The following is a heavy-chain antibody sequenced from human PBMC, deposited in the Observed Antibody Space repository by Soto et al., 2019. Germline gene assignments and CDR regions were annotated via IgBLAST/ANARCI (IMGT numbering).Heavy chain of an antibody. D-gene: IGHD2-8*02. V-gene: IGHV3-23*01. Sequence: GGSLRLSCAASGFICSSYDMSWVRQAPGKGLEWVSTILVDGRTFYVDSVKGRFTIPRDNSKNTVYLQMSSLTAGDTALYYCAKATATGGGAFDICGQGTMVTVSS. CDR1: GFICSSYD. CDR3: AKATATGGGAFDI. J-gene: IGHJ3*02. CDR2: ILVDGRT.